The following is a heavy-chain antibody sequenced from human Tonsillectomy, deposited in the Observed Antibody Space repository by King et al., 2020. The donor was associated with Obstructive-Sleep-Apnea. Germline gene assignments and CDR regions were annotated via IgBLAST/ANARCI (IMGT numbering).Heavy chain of an antibody. V-gene: IGHV3-9*01. CDR3: AKDKDSSGWYADY. D-gene: IGHD6-19*01. J-gene: IGHJ4*02. CDR2: ISWNSGSI. CDR1: GFTFDDYA. Sequence: ELQLVQSGGGLVQPGRSLRLSCVASGFTFDDYAMHWVRQAPGKGLEWVSGISWNSGSIGYVDSVKGRFTIPRDNVKKSLYLQMNSLRVEDTALYYCAKDKDSSGWYADYWGQGTLVTVSS.